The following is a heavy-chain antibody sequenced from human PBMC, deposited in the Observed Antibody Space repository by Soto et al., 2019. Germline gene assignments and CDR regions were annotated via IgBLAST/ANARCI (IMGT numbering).Heavy chain of an antibody. CDR1: GYSFTSYW. V-gene: IGHV5-10-1*01. CDR3: ATTMIVVVTRNDAFDI. Sequence: GESLQISCKGSGYSFTSYWISCVRQMPGKGLEWMGRIDPSDSYTNYSPSFQGHVTISADKSISTAYLQWSSLKASDTAMYYCATTMIVVVTRNDAFDIWGQGTMVTVS. J-gene: IGHJ3*02. CDR2: IDPSDSYT. D-gene: IGHD3-22*01.